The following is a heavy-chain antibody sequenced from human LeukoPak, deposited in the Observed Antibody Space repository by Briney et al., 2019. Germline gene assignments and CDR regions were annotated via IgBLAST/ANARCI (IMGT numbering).Heavy chain of an antibody. CDR3: ARFQGAAVTLFAFDY. D-gene: IGHD6-13*01. Sequence: ASVKVSCKASGYTFTSYGISWVRQAPGQGLEWMGWISAYNGNTNYAQKLQGRVTMTTDTSTSTAYMELRSLRSDDTAVYYCARFQGAAVTLFAFDYWGQGTLVTVSS. J-gene: IGHJ4*02. CDR1: GYTFTSYG. V-gene: IGHV1-18*01. CDR2: ISAYNGNT.